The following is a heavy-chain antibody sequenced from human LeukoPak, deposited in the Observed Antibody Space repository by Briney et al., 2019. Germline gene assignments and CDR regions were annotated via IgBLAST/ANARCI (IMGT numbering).Heavy chain of an antibody. Sequence: PGGSLRLSCAASGFTPSNYHMNWVRQAPGKGLEWISYISARSSAIYYADSVKGRFTISRDNARDSLYLQMSSLRAEDTAVYYCARDRPNWGIDYWGQGTLVTVSS. CDR3: ARDRPNWGIDY. V-gene: IGHV3-48*01. D-gene: IGHD7-27*01. J-gene: IGHJ4*02. CDR1: GFTPSNYH. CDR2: ISARSSAI.